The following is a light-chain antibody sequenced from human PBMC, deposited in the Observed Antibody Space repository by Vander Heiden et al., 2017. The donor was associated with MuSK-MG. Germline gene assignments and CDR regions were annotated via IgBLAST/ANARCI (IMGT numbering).Light chain of an antibody. CDR2: DAS. CDR1: QSVSSY. CDR3: QQRSNWQGT. V-gene: IGKV3-11*01. Sequence: EIVLTQSPATLSLSPGERATLSCRASQSVSSYLAWYQQKPGQAPRLLIYDASNRATGIPARFSGSGSGTDFTLTISSLEPEDVAVYYCQQRSNWQGTFGGGTKVEIK. J-gene: IGKJ4*01.